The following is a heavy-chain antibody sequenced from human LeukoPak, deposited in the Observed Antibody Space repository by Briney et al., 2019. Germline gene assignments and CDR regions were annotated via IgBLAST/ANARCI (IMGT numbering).Heavy chain of an antibody. CDR1: GFTFSSHG. V-gene: IGHV3-23*01. J-gene: IGHJ4*02. Sequence: GGSLRLSCAASGFTFSSHGMSWVRQAPGKGLEWVSTISGSGDYTYYADSVKGRFTISRDNSKNTLYLQMNSLRAEDTAIYYCARRAGDYSHPYDYWGQGTLVTVSS. D-gene: IGHD3-22*01. CDR3: ARRAGDYSHPYDY. CDR2: ISGSGDYT.